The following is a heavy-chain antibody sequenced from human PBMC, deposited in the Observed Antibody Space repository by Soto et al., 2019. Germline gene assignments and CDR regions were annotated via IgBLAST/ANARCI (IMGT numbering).Heavy chain of an antibody. CDR3: AGRFGDYVRFFDY. V-gene: IGHV3-23*01. CDR1: GFTFIAYA. CDR2: ITGGGVRT. Sequence: EVQLLESGGDLVQPGGSLRLSCAASGFTFIAYAMSWVRQSPGKGLEWVSSITGGGVRTDYADSVKGRFTISRDNSKNTLYLDMSSLRAEDSALYYWAGRFGDYVRFFDYWGQGALVTVAS. D-gene: IGHD4-17*01. J-gene: IGHJ4*02.